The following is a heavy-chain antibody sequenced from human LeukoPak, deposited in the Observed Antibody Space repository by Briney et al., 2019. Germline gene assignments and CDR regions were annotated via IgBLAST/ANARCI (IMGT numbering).Heavy chain of an antibody. D-gene: IGHD3-9*01. CDR2: INHSGST. CDR3: ARESKLRYFGPGGMDV. CDR1: GGSFSGYY. Sequence: TPSETLSLTGAVYGGSFSGYYWSWIRQPPGKGLEWIGEINHSGSTNYNPSLKSRVTISVDTSKNQFSLKLSSVTAADTAVYYCARESKLRYFGPGGMDVWGQGTTVTVSS. V-gene: IGHV4-34*01. J-gene: IGHJ6*02.